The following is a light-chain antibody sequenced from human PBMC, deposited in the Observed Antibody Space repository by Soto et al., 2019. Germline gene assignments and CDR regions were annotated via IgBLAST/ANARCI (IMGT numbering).Light chain of an antibody. V-gene: IGLV1-51*01. Sequence: SVLTQPPSVSAAPGQKVTISCSGTSSNIGDNFVSWYQQLPGTAPKLLIFDNDKRPSGIPDRFSGSKSGTSATLGITGLQTGDEADYYCGTWDSGLSAVFGGGTKLTVL. CDR1: SSNIGDNF. CDR2: DND. CDR3: GTWDSGLSAV. J-gene: IGLJ2*01.